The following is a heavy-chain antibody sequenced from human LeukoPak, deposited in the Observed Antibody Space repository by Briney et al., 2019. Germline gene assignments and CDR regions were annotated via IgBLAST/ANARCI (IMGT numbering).Heavy chain of an antibody. CDR1: GFTFSDYY. J-gene: IGHJ4*02. V-gene: IGHV3-11*01. CDR3: AGNYIRE. CDR2: ISSGGDNI. D-gene: IGHD3-22*01. Sequence: GGSLRLSCAASGFTFSDYYMSWIRQAPGKGLEWISYISSGGDNIKYADFVRGRFTISRDNTQKSLYLQMNSLSDEDTAVYYCAGNYIREWGQGTLVTVSP.